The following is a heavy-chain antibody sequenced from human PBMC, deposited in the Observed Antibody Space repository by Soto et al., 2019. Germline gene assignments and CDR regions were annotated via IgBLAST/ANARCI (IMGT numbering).Heavy chain of an antibody. V-gene: IGHV4-59*08. Sequence: QVQLQESGPGLVKPSETLSLTCTVSGGSISSYYWSWIRQPPGKGLEWIGYIYYSGSTNYNPSLKSRVTISVDTSKHQFSLKLSSVPAADTAVYYCARHDNWGHDYGDLFYYYSGMDVWGQGTTVTVSS. CDR2: IYYSGST. CDR3: ARHDNWGHDYGDLFYYYSGMDV. CDR1: GGSISSYY. J-gene: IGHJ6*02. D-gene: IGHD4-17*01.